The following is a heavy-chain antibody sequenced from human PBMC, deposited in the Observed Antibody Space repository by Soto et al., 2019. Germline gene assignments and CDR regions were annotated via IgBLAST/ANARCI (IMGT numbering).Heavy chain of an antibody. D-gene: IGHD3-16*01. J-gene: IGHJ5*02. Sequence: PSETLSLTCGVYGGSFNYYYWNWIRQPPGKGLEWIGEINHSGITNYNPSLKSRVTISVDTSKNSLYLQMNSLRAEDTAVYYCARDLHDYVSFRFDPWGQGTLVTVSS. CDR3: ARDLHDYVSFRFDP. CDR2: INHSGIT. CDR1: GGSFNYYY. V-gene: IGHV4-34*01.